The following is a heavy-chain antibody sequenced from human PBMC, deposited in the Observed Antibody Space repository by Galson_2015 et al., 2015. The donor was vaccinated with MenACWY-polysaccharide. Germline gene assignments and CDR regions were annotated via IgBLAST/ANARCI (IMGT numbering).Heavy chain of an antibody. CDR3: ARLNSRRYSKNLVFEN. V-gene: IGHV5-51*03. CDR1: GYNFGSYW. D-gene: IGHD5-12*01. J-gene: IGHJ4*02. CDR2: VYPGDSDA. Sequence: QSGAEVTKPGESLKISCTGSGYNFGSYWIAWVRQMPGKGLEWMGSVYPGDSDAKYSPSFQGHVTFSVDKSISTAYLQWSSLKASDSAIYYCARLNSRRYSKNLVFENWGQGSLVIVSS.